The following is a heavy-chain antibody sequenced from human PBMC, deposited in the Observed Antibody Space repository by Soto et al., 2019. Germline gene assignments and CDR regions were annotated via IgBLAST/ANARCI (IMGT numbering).Heavy chain of an antibody. CDR1: VFTFSSYE. Sequence: GGSLRLSCAASVFTFSSYEMNWVRQAPGKGLDWVSYFSSSASTIYYADSVKGRFTISRYIAKNSLYLQMNSLRAEDTAVYYCARGSDFWSGSMAPPGTGYGMEVWGQGTTVTV. D-gene: IGHD3-3*01. CDR2: FSSSASTI. CDR3: ARGSDFWSGSMAPPGTGYGMEV. J-gene: IGHJ6*02. V-gene: IGHV3-48*03.